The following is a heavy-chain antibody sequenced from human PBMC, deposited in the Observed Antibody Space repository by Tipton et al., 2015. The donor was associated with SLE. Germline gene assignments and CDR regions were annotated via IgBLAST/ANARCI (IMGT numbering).Heavy chain of an antibody. Sequence: SLRLSCAASGFTFSSYWMSWVRQAPGKGLEWVANIKQDGSVKYYADSVKGRFTISRDNAKNSLYLQMNSLRAEDTAVYYCAKDLRYQLLSHAFDIWGQGTMVTVSS. V-gene: IGHV3-7*03. CDR2: IKQDGSVK. J-gene: IGHJ3*02. CDR1: GFTFSSYW. CDR3: AKDLRYQLLSHAFDI. D-gene: IGHD2-2*01.